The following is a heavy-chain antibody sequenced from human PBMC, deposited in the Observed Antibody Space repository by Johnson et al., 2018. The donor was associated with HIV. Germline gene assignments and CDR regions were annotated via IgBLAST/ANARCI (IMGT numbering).Heavy chain of an antibody. Sequence: VQLVESGGGVVRPGGSLRLSCAASGFNVSDNYMSWVRQAPGKGLEWVSVIYSGGSTFNAHSVKGRFTISRDNSKNTLYLQMNSLRAEDTAVYYCAKDPPGVDDIHAFDIWGQGTMVTVSS. CDR2: IYSGGST. D-gene: IGHD3-9*01. J-gene: IGHJ3*02. CDR3: AKDPPGVDDIHAFDI. V-gene: IGHV3-66*01. CDR1: GFNVSDNY.